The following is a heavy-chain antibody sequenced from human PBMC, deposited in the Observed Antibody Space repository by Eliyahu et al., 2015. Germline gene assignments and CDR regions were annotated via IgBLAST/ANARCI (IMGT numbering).Heavy chain of an antibody. D-gene: IGHD6-19*01. CDR3: ARQRPGYSSGWTLFHAFDI. CDR2: INHSGST. V-gene: IGHV4-34*01. CDR1: GGSFXGYY. Sequence: QVQLQQWGAGLLKPSETLSLTCAVYGGSFXGYYWSWIRQPPGKGLEWIGEINHSGSTNYNPSLKSRVTISVDTSKNQFSLKLTSVTAADTAVYYCARQRPGYSSGWTLFHAFDIWGQGTMVTVSS. J-gene: IGHJ3*02.